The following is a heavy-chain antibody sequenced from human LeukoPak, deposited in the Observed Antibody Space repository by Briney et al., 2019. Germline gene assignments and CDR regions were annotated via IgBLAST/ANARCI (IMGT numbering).Heavy chain of an antibody. J-gene: IGHJ4*02. CDR1: GFTFSSYS. CDR2: ISSSSSYI. CDR3: ARMADYYGSGSYSSPDY. V-gene: IGHV3-21*01. D-gene: IGHD3-10*01. Sequence: PGGSLRLSCAASGFTFSSYSMNWVRQAPGKGLEWVSSISSSSSYIYYADSVKGRFTISRDNAKNSLYLQMNSLRAEDTAVYYCARMADYYGSGSYSSPDYWGQGTLVTVSS.